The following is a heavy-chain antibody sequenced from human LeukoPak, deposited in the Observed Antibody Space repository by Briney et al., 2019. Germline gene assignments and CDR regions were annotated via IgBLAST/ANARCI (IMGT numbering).Heavy chain of an antibody. CDR1: GDSISRGGYY. D-gene: IGHD3-22*01. CDR2: IYYSVSS. V-gene: IGHV4-31*03. CDR3: ARGNSSGIR. Sequence: SETLSLTCTVSGDSISRGGYYWSWNRQHPGKGLEWIGYIYYSVSSYYNPSFMSRLTISVDTSKNQFSLKLSSVTAADTAVYYCARGNSSGIRWGQGTLVTVSS. J-gene: IGHJ4*02.